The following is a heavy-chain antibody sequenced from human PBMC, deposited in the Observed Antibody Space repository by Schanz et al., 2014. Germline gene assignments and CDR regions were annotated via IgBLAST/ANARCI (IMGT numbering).Heavy chain of an antibody. V-gene: IGHV3-23*01. D-gene: IGHD6-13*01. J-gene: IGHJ4*02. Sequence: EVHLLESGGGLVEPGGSLRLSCATSGFSLDIFAVSWVRQAPGKGLEWVSSFNDGGVNKYYADSVKGRFTISSDNSKSSLYLQRSSLRAEDAAVCYCAKAQGSCFDSWGQGTLVTVSS. CDR1: GFSLDIFA. CDR2: FNDGGVNK. CDR3: AKAQGSCFDS.